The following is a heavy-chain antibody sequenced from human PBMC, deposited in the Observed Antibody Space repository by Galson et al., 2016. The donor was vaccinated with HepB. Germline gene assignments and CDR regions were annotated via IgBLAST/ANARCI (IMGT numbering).Heavy chain of an antibody. V-gene: IGHV3-21*06. D-gene: IGHD1-1*01. CDR1: GFTFDDYA. CDR2: ISTASSFI. CDR3: AREMYNWNDARGWFDH. J-gene: IGHJ5*02. Sequence: SLRLSCAASGFTFDDYAMHWVRQAPGKGLEWVSSISTASSFINYGDSVKGRFTVSRDNAKNSLYLQMNTLRVEDTAIYYCAREMYNWNDARGWFDHWGRGARVIVSS.